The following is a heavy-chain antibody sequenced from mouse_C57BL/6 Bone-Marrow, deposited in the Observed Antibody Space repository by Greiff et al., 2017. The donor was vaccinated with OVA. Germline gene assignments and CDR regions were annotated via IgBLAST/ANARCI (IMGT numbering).Heavy chain of an antibody. V-gene: IGHV1-52*01. CDR2: IDPPDSET. D-gene: IGHD2-3*01. CDR3: ARSPDGYYFAWFAY. J-gene: IGHJ3*01. CDR1: GYTFTSYW. Sequence: QVQLQQPGAELVRPGSSVKLSCKASGYTFTSYWMHWVKQRPIQGLKWIGNIDPPDSETHYNQKFKDKATLTVDKSSSTAYMQRSSLTSEDSAVYYCARSPDGYYFAWFAYWGQGTLVTVSA.